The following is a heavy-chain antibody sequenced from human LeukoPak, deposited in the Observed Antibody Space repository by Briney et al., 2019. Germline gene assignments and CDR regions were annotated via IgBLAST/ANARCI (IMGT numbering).Heavy chain of an antibody. V-gene: IGHV1-18*01. CDR1: GYTFTSYG. CDR3: ARVKITIFGVVIPQYTDY. CDR2: ISAYNGNT. D-gene: IGHD3-3*01. Sequence: ASVKVSCKASGYTFTSYGISWVRQAPGQGLEWMGWISAYNGNTNYAQKLQGRVTMTTDTSTSTAYMELRSLRSDDTAVYYCARVKITIFGVVIPQYTDYWGQGTLVTVSS. J-gene: IGHJ4*02.